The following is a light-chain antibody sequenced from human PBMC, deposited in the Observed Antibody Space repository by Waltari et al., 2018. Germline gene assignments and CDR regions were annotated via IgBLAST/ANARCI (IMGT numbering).Light chain of an antibody. Sequence: QSVLTQPPSRSRTPRPRVTIPPSACGSNIARNSVFWYQHLPGTAPNLLIYRDNQRPSGVPDRFSGSKTGTSASLAISGLRSEDEADYYCAAWDDTLSDPWVFGGGTKLTVL. CDR3: AAWDDTLSDPWV. V-gene: IGLV1-47*01. CDR2: RDN. CDR1: GSNIARNS. J-gene: IGLJ3*02.